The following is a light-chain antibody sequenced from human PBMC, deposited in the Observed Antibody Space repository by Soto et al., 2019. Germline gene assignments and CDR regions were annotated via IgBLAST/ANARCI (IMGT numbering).Light chain of an antibody. V-gene: IGKV1-39*01. J-gene: IGKJ4*01. CDR3: QQSYSTPFT. CDR2: AAS. CDR1: QSIISY. Sequence: DIQMTQSPSSLSASVGDRVTITCRASQSIISYLNWYQQKPGKAPKLLIYAASSLQSGVPSRFSGSGSGTDFTLTISSLQPEDFVTYYCQQSYSTPFTFGGGTKVEIK.